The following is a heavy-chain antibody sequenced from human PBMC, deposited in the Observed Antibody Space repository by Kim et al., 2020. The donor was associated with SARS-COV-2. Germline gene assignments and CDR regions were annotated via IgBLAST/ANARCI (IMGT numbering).Heavy chain of an antibody. CDR3: ARYRSMGRTIPPYYALDV. CDR1: GAFITSDY. D-gene: IGHD3-3*01. V-gene: IGHV4-59*13. J-gene: IGHJ6*02. CDR2: IYYNGNT. Sequence: SETLSLTCNVSGAFITSDYWNWIRQSPGRGLEWIGHIYYNGNTKFNPSLESRVSISRDTSTNHFSHNLTSVTAADTAVYYCARYRSMGRTIPPYYALDVWGQGTTITVS.